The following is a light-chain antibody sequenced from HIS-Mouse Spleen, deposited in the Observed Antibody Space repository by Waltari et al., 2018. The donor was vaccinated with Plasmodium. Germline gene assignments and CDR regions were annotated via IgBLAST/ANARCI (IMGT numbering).Light chain of an antibody. J-gene: IGLJ3*02. V-gene: IGLV3-19*01. Sequence: SSELTHDPAVSVALGQTVRIKCQGDSLRSYYASWYQQKPGQAPVLVIYGKNNRPSGIPDRFSGSSSGNTASLTITGAQAEDEADYYCNSRDSSGNHQVFGGGTKLTVL. CDR3: NSRDSSGNHQV. CDR2: GKN. CDR1: SLRSYY.